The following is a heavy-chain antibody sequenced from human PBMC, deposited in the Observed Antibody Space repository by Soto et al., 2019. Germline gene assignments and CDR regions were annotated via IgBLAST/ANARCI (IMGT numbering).Heavy chain of an antibody. V-gene: IGHV4-31*03. CDR2: ISYGGST. D-gene: IGHD3-16*01. CDR1: GGSINSGGYC. J-gene: IGHJ4*02. Sequence: QVQLQESGPGLVKPSQTLSLTCTVSGGSINSGGYCWSWIRQHPGKGLDWIGCISYGGSTSYNPSLKSRVTISVDTSKNHFSLELASGTAADTAVYYWWRGILVWGQGALITVSS. CDR3: WRGILV.